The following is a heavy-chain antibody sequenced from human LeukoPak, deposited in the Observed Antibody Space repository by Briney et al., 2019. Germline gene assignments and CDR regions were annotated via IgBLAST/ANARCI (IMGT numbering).Heavy chain of an antibody. CDR2: INPNSAGT. CDR1: GYSFADYY. J-gene: IGHJ4*02. Sequence: GASVKVSCKASGYSFADYYMHWVRQAPGQGLEWMGWINPNSAGTNYAQKFQGRVTMTRDTSISTAYMELSRLRSDDTAVYYCARDPDLRITMVRGVSIDYWGQGTLVTVSS. V-gene: IGHV1-2*02. CDR3: ARDPDLRITMVRGVSIDY. D-gene: IGHD3-10*01.